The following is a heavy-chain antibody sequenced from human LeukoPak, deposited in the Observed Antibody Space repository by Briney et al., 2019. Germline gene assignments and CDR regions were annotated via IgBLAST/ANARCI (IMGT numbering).Heavy chain of an antibody. J-gene: IGHJ4*02. D-gene: IGHD4-17*01. V-gene: IGHV3-7*01. CDR3: ATAPTEDGDGSSPGY. CDR2: IKQDGSEK. CDR1: GFTFSSYW. Sequence: GGSLRLSCAASGFTFSSYWMSWVCQAPGKGLEWVANIKQDGSEKYYVDSVKGRFSISRDDAKNSLYLQMNSLRAEDTAVYYCATAPTEDGDGSSPGYWGQGTLVTVSS.